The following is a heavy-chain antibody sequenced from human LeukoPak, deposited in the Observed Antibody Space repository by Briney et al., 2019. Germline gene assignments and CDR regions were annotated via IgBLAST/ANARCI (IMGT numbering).Heavy chain of an antibody. CDR3: ARVRQWLRLLGSRGYYYYMDV. V-gene: IGHV3-7*01. Sequence: PGGSLRLSCAASGFTFSSYWMSWVRQAPGKGLEWVANIKQDGSEKYYVDSVKGRFTISRDNAKNSLYLQMNSLRAEDTAVYYCARVRQWLRLLGSRGYYYYMDVWGKGTTVTVSS. CDR2: IKQDGSEK. J-gene: IGHJ6*03. D-gene: IGHD5-12*01. CDR1: GFTFSSYW.